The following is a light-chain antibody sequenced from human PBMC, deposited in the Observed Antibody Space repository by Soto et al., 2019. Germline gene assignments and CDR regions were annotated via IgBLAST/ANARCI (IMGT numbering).Light chain of an antibody. CDR2: DAS. CDR1: QSVSSY. Sequence: EIVLTQSPATLSLSPGERATLSCSASQSVSSYLAWYQQKPGQAPRLLIYDASNRATGIPARFSGSGSGTDFTLTISSLEPEDFAVYYCQQRSSWPTFGQGTRLEIK. CDR3: QQRSSWPT. J-gene: IGKJ5*01. V-gene: IGKV3-11*01.